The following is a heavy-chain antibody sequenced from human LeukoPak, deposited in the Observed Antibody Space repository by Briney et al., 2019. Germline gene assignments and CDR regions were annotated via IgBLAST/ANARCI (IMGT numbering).Heavy chain of an antibody. Sequence: PGGSLRHSCAASGFTFSSYSMNWVRQAPGKGLEWVSSISSSSSYIYYADSVKGRFTISRDNAKNSLYLQMNSLRAEDTAVYYCAREGPSSGSYDFDYWGQGTLVTVSS. D-gene: IGHD1-26*01. CDR3: AREGPSSGSYDFDY. J-gene: IGHJ4*02. CDR2: ISSSSSYI. CDR1: GFTFSSYS. V-gene: IGHV3-21*01.